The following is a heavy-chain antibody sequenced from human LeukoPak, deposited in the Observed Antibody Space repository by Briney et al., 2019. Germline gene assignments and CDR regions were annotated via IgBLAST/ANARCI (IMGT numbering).Heavy chain of an antibody. CDR3: ATDFYGTT. CDR1: GFTFSNAW. CDR2: IRSNSDGGTI. D-gene: IGHD2/OR15-2a*01. V-gene: IGHV3-15*07. Sequence: PGGSLRLSCATSGFTFSNAWMNWVRQAPGKGLEWVGRIRSNSDGGTIDYAAPVKGRFALPRDDSKNTLYLQMNSLQTEDTAVLYWATDFYGTTWGQGTPVTVSS. J-gene: IGHJ5*02.